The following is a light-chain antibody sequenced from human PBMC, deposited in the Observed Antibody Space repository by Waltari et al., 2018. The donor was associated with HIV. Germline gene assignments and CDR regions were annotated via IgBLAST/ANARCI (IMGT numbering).Light chain of an antibody. V-gene: IGKV3-20*01. Sequence: EIVLTQSPGTLSLSPGEGVTLSCRSSQSVSSNLLAWYQQKPGQAPRLLIYDASRRATDIPAMFKGSGSGTNFTLTIDRLEPEDFAVYYCQQYGGSPETFGQGTKVEIK. CDR3: QQYGGSPET. CDR1: QSVSSNL. J-gene: IGKJ1*01. CDR2: DAS.